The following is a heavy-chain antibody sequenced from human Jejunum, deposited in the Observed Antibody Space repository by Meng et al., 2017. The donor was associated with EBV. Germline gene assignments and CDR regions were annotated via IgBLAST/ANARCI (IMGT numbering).Heavy chain of an antibody. CDR1: GFTFNIHS. CDR2: IGTGRA. J-gene: IGHJ4*02. D-gene: IGHD2-2*01. Sequence: EVQLVESGGGLVKPGESLGLPCVASGFTFNIHSMTWVRQAPGKGPEWVSSIGTGRAYYADSVKGRFTTSRDFSKNSLHLQMSSLRDDDTAIYYCARDGCSSPGCYQDFWGEGTLVTVSS. CDR3: ARDGCSSPGCYQDF. V-gene: IGHV3-21*01.